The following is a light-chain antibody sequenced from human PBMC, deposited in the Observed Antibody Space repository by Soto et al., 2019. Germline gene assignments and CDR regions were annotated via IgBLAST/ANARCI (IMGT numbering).Light chain of an antibody. J-gene: IGKJ5*01. CDR1: QVISTY. V-gene: IGKV1-9*01. CDR2: AAS. CDR3: QQLFDSPIT. Sequence: DIQLTQSPSFLSPSIGESVTITCRASQVISTYLAWYQVKPGKAPKLLIYAASTLVSGVPSRLSATVSGTEFILTITSLQPEDFATYYCQQLFDSPITFGQGTRLEIK.